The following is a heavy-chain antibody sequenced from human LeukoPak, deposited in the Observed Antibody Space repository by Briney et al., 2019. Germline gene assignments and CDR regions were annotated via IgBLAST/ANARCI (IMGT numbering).Heavy chain of an antibody. CDR2: ISYDGSNK. CDR3: ARDASYGSGSFVTY. J-gene: IGHJ4*02. CDR1: GFTFSGYA. Sequence: GGSLRLSCAASGFTFSGYALHWVRQAPGKGLEWVAVISYDGSNKYYADSVKGRFTISRDNSKNTLYLQMNSLRAEDTAVYYCARDASYGSGSFVTYWGQGTLVTVSS. D-gene: IGHD3-10*01. V-gene: IGHV3-30*04.